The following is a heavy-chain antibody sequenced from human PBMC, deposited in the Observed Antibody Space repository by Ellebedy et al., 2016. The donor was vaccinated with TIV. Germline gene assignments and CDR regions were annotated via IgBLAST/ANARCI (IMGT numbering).Heavy chain of an antibody. CDR1: NFIVGKVW. CDR3: ARGRGLDV. D-gene: IGHD3-10*01. V-gene: IGHV3-7*01. CDR2: IKEDGTEK. Sequence: GESLKISCAVSNFIVGKVWMSWVRQTPGKGLEWVASIKEDGTEKKYVDSVMGRFTISRDNAENSMYLQMNSLRAEDTALYYCARGRGLDVWGQGTTVTVSS. J-gene: IGHJ6*02.